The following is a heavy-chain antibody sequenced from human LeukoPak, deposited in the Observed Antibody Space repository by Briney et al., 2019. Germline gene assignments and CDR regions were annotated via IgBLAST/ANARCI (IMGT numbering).Heavy chain of an antibody. Sequence: SETLSLTCAVYGGSFSGYYWSWIRQPPGKGLEWIGEINHSGSTNYNPSLKSRVTMSVDTSKNQFSLKLSSVTAADTAVYYCARDVWSLSYYYDSSGYYYVGAFDIWGQGTMVTVSS. CDR2: INHSGST. CDR3: ARDVWSLSYYYDSSGYYYVGAFDI. J-gene: IGHJ3*02. D-gene: IGHD3-22*01. CDR1: GGSFSGYY. V-gene: IGHV4-34*01.